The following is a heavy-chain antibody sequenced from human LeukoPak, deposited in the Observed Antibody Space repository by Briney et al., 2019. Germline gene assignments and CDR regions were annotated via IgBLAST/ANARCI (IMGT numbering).Heavy chain of an antibody. CDR2: MYTSGSP. CDR1: GGSISSY. J-gene: IGHJ4*02. V-gene: IGHV4-4*07. Sequence: PSETLSLTRTVSGGSISSYWSWIRQSAGKGLEWIGRMYTSGSPNYNPSLKSRVTMSVDTSTNQLSLTLRATTAAVTAVDYRARVAGPFDYWGQGTLVTVSS. CDR3: ARVAGPFDY. D-gene: IGHD6-19*01.